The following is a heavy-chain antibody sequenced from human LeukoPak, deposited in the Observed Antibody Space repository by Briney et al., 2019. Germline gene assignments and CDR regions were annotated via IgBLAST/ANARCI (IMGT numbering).Heavy chain of an antibody. Sequence: ASVKVSCKASGDTFTTYGISWVRQAPGQGLEWMGWISAYNDNTNYAPKLQGRVTMTTDTSTSTAYMELRSLRSDDTAVYYCERDPKYSSSATNNWFDPWGQGTLVTVSS. V-gene: IGHV1-18*01. CDR1: GDTFTTYG. CDR2: ISAYNDNT. D-gene: IGHD6-6*01. J-gene: IGHJ5*02. CDR3: ERDPKYSSSATNNWFDP.